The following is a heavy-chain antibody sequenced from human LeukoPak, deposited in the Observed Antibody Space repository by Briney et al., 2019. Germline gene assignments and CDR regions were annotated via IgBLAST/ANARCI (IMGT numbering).Heavy chain of an antibody. CDR1: GGSISSYY. J-gene: IGHJ4*02. CDR3: ARGLPGLLYYFDY. Sequence: SETLSLTCTVSGGSISSYYWSWIRQPPGEGLEWIGHIYYSGSTNYNPSLKSRVTISVDTSKNQFSLKLSSVSAADTAVYYCARGLPGLLYYFDYWGQGTLVTVSS. V-gene: IGHV4-59*01. CDR2: IYYSGST. D-gene: IGHD1-26*01.